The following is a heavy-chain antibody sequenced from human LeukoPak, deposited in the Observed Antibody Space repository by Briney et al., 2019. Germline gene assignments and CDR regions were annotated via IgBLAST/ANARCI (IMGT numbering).Heavy chain of an antibody. CDR3: AKDAERGFDYSNSLQK. CDR1: KFTFSHYG. V-gene: IGHV3-33*03. Sequence: GGSLRLSCAASKFTFSHYGMHWVRQAPGKGLEWVAVVFNDGSNQYYADSVKGRFTVSRDNSQNMLYLQMNSLRPEDTDVYYCAKDAERGFDYSNSLQKWGQGTLVTVSS. J-gene: IGHJ4*02. CDR2: VFNDGSNQ. D-gene: IGHD4-11*01.